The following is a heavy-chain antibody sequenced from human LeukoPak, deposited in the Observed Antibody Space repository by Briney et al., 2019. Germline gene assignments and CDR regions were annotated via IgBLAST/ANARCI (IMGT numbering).Heavy chain of an antibody. D-gene: IGHD3-3*01. Sequence: SETLSLTXTVSGDSISRYYWSWIRQPPGKGLEWVGYIYYRGSTNYNPSLKSRVTISGDTSKNQFSLKLNYVTAADTAIYYCARMYYDFWSVPSMFDYWGQGTLVTVSS. CDR1: GDSISRYY. CDR3: ARMYYDFWSVPSMFDY. V-gene: IGHV4-59*01. CDR2: IYYRGST. J-gene: IGHJ4*02.